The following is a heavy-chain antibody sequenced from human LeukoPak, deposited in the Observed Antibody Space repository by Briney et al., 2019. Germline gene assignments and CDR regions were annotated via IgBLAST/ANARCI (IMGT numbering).Heavy chain of an antibody. CDR2: INHSGST. CDR3: AREGLLRTLDY. Sequence: SETLSLTCAVYGGSFSGYYWSWIRQPPGKGLEWIGEINHSGSTNYNPSLKSRVTISVDRSKNQFSLKLSSVTAADTAVYYCAREGLLRTLDYWGQGTLVTVSS. V-gene: IGHV4-34*01. J-gene: IGHJ4*02. CDR1: GGSFSGYY. D-gene: IGHD2-2*01.